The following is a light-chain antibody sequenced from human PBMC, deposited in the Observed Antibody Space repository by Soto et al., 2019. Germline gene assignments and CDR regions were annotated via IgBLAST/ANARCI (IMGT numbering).Light chain of an antibody. Sequence: EIVLTQSPGTLSLSPGEGATLSCRASQGVSSSYLAWYQHKPGQAPRLLIYGASSRASGIPDRFSGSGSGTDFTLTINRLEPEDFAVYYCQQYGASGTFGPGTKVDRK. J-gene: IGKJ3*01. V-gene: IGKV3-20*01. CDR2: GAS. CDR1: QGVSSSY. CDR3: QQYGASGT.